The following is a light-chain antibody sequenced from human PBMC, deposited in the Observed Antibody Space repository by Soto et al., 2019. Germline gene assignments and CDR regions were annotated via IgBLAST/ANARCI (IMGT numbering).Light chain of an antibody. CDR1: QSLLQSNGYNY. V-gene: IGKV2-28*01. CDR2: LGS. CDR3: MQALQTPRT. Sequence: DIVMTQSPLSLPVTPGEPASISCRSSQSLLQSNGYNYLDWYLQKPGQSPQLLIYLGSNRASGVHDRISGSGSGTDFTLKISRVEAEDVGVYYCMQALQTPRTFGQGTKVEIK. J-gene: IGKJ1*01.